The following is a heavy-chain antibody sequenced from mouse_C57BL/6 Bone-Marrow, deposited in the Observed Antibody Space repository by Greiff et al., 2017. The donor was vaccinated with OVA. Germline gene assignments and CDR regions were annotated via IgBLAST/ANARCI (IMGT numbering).Heavy chain of an antibody. CDR3: ARGDDPDY. D-gene: IGHD2-3*01. CDR2: FNPSSGYT. V-gene: IGHV1-7*01. J-gene: IGHJ2*01. Sequence: VQLQQSGAELAKPGASVKLSCKASGYTFTSYWMHWVKQRPGQGLVWIGYFNPSSGYTKYNQKFKDKATLTADKSSSTAYMQLSGLTDEDSGVNYCARGDDPDYWGQGTTLTVSS. CDR1: GYTFTSYW.